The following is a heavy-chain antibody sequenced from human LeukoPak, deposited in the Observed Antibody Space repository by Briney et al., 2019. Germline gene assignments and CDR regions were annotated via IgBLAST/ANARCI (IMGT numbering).Heavy chain of an antibody. CDR3: ANDYGGNSGTDY. CDR1: GFTFSSYG. J-gene: IGHJ4*02. Sequence: GGSLRLSCAASGFTFSSYGMHWVRQAPGKGLEWVAFIRYDGSNKYYADSVKGRFTISRDNSKNTLYLQMNSLRAEDTAVYYCANDYGGNSGTDYWGQGTLVTVSS. CDR2: IRYDGSNK. D-gene: IGHD4-23*01. V-gene: IGHV3-30*02.